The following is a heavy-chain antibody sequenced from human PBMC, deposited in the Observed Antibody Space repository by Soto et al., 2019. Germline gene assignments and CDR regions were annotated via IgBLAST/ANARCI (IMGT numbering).Heavy chain of an antibody. CDR1: GLTFSISS. Sequence: PGGSLELSCAASGLTFSISSMNWFCKAPGKGLEWVSSISSSSSYIYYADSVKGRFTISRDNAKNSLYLQMNSLRAEDTAVYYCARAYLRWDNWLDPWGQGTLVTVPQ. CDR3: ARAYLRWDNWLDP. CDR2: ISSSSSYI. D-gene: IGHD4-17*01. V-gene: IGHV3-21*01. J-gene: IGHJ5*02.